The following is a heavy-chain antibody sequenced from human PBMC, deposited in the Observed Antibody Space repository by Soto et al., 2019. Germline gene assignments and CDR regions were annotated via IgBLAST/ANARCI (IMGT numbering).Heavy chain of an antibody. Sequence: PGGSLRLSCAASGFTFSNAWMSWVRQAPGKGLEWVGRIKSKTDGGTTDYAAPVKGRFTISRDDSKNTLYLQMNSLKTEHTAVYYCTTDSPGTDAFGIWGQGTMVTVSS. J-gene: IGHJ3*02. D-gene: IGHD7-27*01. V-gene: IGHV3-15*01. CDR3: TTDSPGTDAFGI. CDR2: IKSKTDGGTT. CDR1: GFTFSNAW.